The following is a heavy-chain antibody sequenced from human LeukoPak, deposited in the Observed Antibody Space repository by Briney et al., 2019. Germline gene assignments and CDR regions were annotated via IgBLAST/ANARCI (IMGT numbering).Heavy chain of an antibody. V-gene: IGHV4-61*02. CDR2: FCTSGN. CDR1: GGSISSASYY. D-gene: IGHD6-6*01. J-gene: IGHJ4*02. CDR3: ARGTAGRPPYYFDF. Sequence: PSQTLSLTCTVSGGSISSASYYWGWIRQPAGKGLEWIGRFCTSGNNYNPSLKSRVTLSADTSKNQFSLMLRSVTAADTAVYYCARGTAGRPPYYFDFWGQGTLVTVSS.